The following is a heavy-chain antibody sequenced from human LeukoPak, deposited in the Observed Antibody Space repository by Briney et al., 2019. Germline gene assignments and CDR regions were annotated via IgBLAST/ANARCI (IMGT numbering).Heavy chain of an antibody. CDR1: GFTFNKYN. CDR3: ARDGGYSSSSGGDY. V-gene: IGHV3-30-3*01. J-gene: IGHJ4*02. D-gene: IGHD6-6*01. Sequence: GGSLRLSCAASGFTFNKYNIHWVRQAPGNGLEWVAVISYDGTNEYYVDSVKGRFTISRDNSKNTLYLQMNSLRAEDTAVYYCARDGGYSSSSGGDYWGQGTLVTVSS. CDR2: ISYDGTNE.